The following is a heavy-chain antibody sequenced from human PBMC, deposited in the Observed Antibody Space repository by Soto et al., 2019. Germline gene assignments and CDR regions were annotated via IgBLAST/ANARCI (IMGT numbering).Heavy chain of an antibody. V-gene: IGHV3-23*01. CDR3: VKDRDTALVEGTGTFDV. J-gene: IGHJ3*01. D-gene: IGHD5-18*01. Sequence: EVQLLQSGGGLVQPGGSLRLSCAASGFAFSNYAMSWVRQAPGKGLEWVSGASINDVSDISTYYVDSVKGRFTIPRDKAKNTLYLQMSSLRAEDPDVYYCVKDRDTALVEGTGTFDVWGQGTRVIVSS. CDR2: ASINDVSDIST. CDR1: GFAFSNYA.